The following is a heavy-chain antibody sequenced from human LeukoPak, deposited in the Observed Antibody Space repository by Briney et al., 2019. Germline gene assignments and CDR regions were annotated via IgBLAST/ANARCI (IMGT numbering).Heavy chain of an antibody. Sequence: GGSLRLSCAASGFTFSSYWMSWVRQAPGKGLQWVPNIKEDGSEKYYVDSVKGRFTISRDNAKNSLYLQMNSLRAEDTAVYYCARREVVVTATAFDAFDIWGQGTMVTVSS. V-gene: IGHV3-7*05. J-gene: IGHJ3*02. D-gene: IGHD2-21*02. CDR3: ARREVVVTATAFDAFDI. CDR2: IKEDGSEK. CDR1: GFTFSSYW.